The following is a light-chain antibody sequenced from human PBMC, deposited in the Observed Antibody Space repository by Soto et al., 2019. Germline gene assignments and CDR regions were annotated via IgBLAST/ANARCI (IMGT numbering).Light chain of an antibody. J-gene: IGKJ4*01. CDR2: DAS. CDR1: QDISNY. V-gene: IGKV1-33*01. Sequence: DIQMTQSPSSLSASVGDRVTITCQASQDISNYLNWYQQKPGKAPKLLIYDASNLETGVPSRFSGSGSGTDFTFTISSLQPEDIATYYCQQYDNLLTSGGGTKVEIK. CDR3: QQYDNLLT.